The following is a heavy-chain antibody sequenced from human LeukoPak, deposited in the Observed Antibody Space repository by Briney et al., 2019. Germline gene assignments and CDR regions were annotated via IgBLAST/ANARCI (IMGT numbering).Heavy chain of an antibody. D-gene: IGHD3-10*01. Sequence: PGGSLRLSCAASGFTFSSYSMNWVRQAPGKGLEWVSSISTSSSYIYYADSVKGRFTISRDNAKNSLYLQMNSLRAEDTAVYYCARERYGSGSLDYWGQGTLVTVSS. J-gene: IGHJ4*02. CDR3: ARERYGSGSLDY. CDR2: ISTSSSYI. V-gene: IGHV3-21*01. CDR1: GFTFSSYS.